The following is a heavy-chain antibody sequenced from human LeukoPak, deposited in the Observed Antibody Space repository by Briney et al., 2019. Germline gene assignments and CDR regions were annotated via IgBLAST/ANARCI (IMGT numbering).Heavy chain of an antibody. CDR3: ARISYSGYELDY. J-gene: IGHJ4*02. D-gene: IGHD5-12*01. V-gene: IGHV4-34*01. Sequence: PSETLSLTCAVYGGSFSGYYWSWIRQPPGKGLEWIGEINHSGSTNYNPSLKSRVTISVDTSKNQFSLKLSSVTAADTAVYYCARISYSGYELDYWGQGTLVTVSS. CDR2: INHSGST. CDR1: GGSFSGYY.